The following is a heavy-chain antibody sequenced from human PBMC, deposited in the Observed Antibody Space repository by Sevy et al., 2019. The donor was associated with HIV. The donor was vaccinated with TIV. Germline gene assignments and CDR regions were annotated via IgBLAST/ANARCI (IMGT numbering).Heavy chain of an antibody. J-gene: IGHJ5*02. CDR2: ISAYNGNT. CDR3: ARSDGYCSGGSCCPSHNWFDP. Sequence: ASVKVSCKASGYTFTSYGISWVRQAPGQGLEWMGWISAYNGNTNYAQKLQGRVTMTTDTSTSTAYMELRSLRSDDTAVYYCARSDGYCSGGSCCPSHNWFDPWGQGTLVTVSS. V-gene: IGHV1-18*01. CDR1: GYTFTSYG. D-gene: IGHD2-15*01.